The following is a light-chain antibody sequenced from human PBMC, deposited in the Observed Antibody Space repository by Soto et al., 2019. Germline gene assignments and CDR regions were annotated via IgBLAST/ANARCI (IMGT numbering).Light chain of an antibody. V-gene: IGKV1-39*01. Sequence: DIPMTQSPSSLSASVGDRVTITCRASQTISSYLNWYQQKPGKAPKLLIYGASSLQSGVPSRFSGSGSGTDFTLNISSLQPEDSAAYYCQQSHSSPVTFGQGTKLEIK. CDR2: GAS. CDR1: QTISSY. J-gene: IGKJ2*01. CDR3: QQSHSSPVT.